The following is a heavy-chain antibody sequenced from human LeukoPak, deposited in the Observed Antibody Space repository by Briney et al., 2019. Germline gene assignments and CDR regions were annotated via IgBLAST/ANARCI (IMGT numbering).Heavy chain of an antibody. J-gene: IGHJ5*02. CDR1: GGSFSGYY. CDR2: INHSGST. Sequence: SETLSLTCAVYGGSFSGYYWSWTRQPPGKGLEWIGEINHSGSTNYNPSLKSRVTISVDTSKNQFSLKLSSVTAADTAVYYCARFRIGYCSSTSCRKKSNWFDPWGQGTLVTVSS. V-gene: IGHV4-34*01. D-gene: IGHD2-2*01. CDR3: ARFRIGYCSSTSCRKKSNWFDP.